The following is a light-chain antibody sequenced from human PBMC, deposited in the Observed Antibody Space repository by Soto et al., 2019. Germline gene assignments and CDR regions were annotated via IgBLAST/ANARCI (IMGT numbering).Light chain of an antibody. J-gene: IGKJ2*01. CDR1: QSLLHSNGYNY. V-gene: IGKV2-28*01. CDR2: LGS. Sequence: DIVMTQSPLSLPVTPGEPASISCRSSQSLLHSNGYNYLDWFLQKPGQSPQLLIYLGSNRASGVPDRFSGSGSGTDFTLKISRVEAEDVGVYYCMQVLQTPPMYPFGQGTKLEIK. CDR3: MQVLQTPPMYP.